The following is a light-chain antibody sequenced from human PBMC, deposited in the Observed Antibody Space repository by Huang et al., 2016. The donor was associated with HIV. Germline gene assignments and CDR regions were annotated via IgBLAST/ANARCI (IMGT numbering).Light chain of an antibody. V-gene: IGKV3-15*01. Sequence: ETVMTQTPATLSVSPGERATLFCRASQSVSSNLAWYQHKPGQAPRLLIYGASTRPTGIPGRFSGGGSATAFTLTISSLQSEDFAVYYCHQYNNWPPWTFGQGTKVEIK. CDR2: GAS. CDR3: HQYNNWPPWT. CDR1: QSVSSN. J-gene: IGKJ1*01.